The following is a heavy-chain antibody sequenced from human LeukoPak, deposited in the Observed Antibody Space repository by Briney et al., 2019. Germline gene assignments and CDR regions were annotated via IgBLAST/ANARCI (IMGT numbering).Heavy chain of an antibody. CDR2: INPSGGTT. CDR1: GYTFTTYY. Sequence: ASVKVSCKASGYTFTTYYMHWVRQAPGQGLEWMGIINPSGGTTRHAQRFQGRVTMTRDTSTSTVYMELSSLRSEDTAVYYCARTRGYSDYELDYWGQGTLVTVSS. V-gene: IGHV1-46*01. J-gene: IGHJ4*02. CDR3: ARTRGYSDYELDY. D-gene: IGHD5-12*01.